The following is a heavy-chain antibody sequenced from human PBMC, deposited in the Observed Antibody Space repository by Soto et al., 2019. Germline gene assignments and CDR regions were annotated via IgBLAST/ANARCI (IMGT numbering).Heavy chain of an antibody. CDR3: AKTPREWPEGGGNWFDP. V-gene: IGHV3-23*01. J-gene: IGHJ5*02. Sequence: EVQLLESGGGLVQPGGSLRLSCAASGFTFSSYAMSWVRQAPGKGLEWVSAISGSGGSTYYADSVKGRFTISRDNSKNTLYLQMNSLRAEDTAVYYCAKTPREWPEGGGNWFDPWGQGTLVTVSS. CDR1: GFTFSSYA. CDR2: ISGSGGST. D-gene: IGHD3-3*01.